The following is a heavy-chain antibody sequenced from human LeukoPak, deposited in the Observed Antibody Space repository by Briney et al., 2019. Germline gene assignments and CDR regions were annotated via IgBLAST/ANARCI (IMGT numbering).Heavy chain of an antibody. CDR1: GYSISSGYY. D-gene: IGHD6-13*01. CDR3: ARHSSSWLYNWFDP. V-gene: IGHV4-38-2*01. CDR2: IYYSGST. Sequence: SETLSLTCAVSGYSISSGYYCSWIRQPPWKALEGIGYIYYSGSTNYNPSLKSRVTVSVDTSKNQFSRKLSSVTAADTAVYYCARHSSSWLYNWFDPWCQGTLVTVSS. J-gene: IGHJ5*02.